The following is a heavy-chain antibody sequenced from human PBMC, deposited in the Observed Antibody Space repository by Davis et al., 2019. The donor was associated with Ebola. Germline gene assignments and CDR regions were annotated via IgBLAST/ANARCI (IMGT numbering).Heavy chain of an antibody. Sequence: GSLRLSCAASGFTFSSYAMHWVRQAPGKGLEWVAVISYDGSNKYYADSVKGRFTISRDNSKNTLYLQMNSLRAEDTAVYYCARGITGTKDYWGQGTLVTVSS. J-gene: IGHJ4*02. D-gene: IGHD1-7*01. CDR1: GFTFSSYA. CDR2: ISYDGSNK. CDR3: ARGITGTKDY. V-gene: IGHV3-30-3*01.